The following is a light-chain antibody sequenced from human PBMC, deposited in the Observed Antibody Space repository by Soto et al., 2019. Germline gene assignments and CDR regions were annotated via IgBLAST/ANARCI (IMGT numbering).Light chain of an antibody. CDR2: DAS. CDR3: HQYNYYRPT. CDR1: QPIRTW. J-gene: IGKJ1*01. Sequence: DIPVTQSPSTRSAAVVDRVTITCLASQPIRTWLAWYQEKPVEAPKLQIYDASSLEGGVPSRFSGSGSGTEFTLTISSLQPDDFATYYCHQYNYYRPTFGQGTKVDIK. V-gene: IGKV1-5*01.